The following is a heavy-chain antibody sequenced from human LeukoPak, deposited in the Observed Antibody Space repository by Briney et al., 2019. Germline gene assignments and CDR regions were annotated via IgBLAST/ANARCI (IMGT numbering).Heavy chain of an antibody. J-gene: IGHJ4*02. CDR2: INPNSGDT. D-gene: IGHD1-26*01. CDR3: ARGEVGATSFDY. CDR1: GYTFSDYY. V-gene: IGHV1-2*02. Sequence: ASVKVSCKASGYTFSDYYIHWVRQAPGQGLEWMGWINPNSGDTNYAQKFQGRVTMTRDTSISTAYMELSRLRSDDTAVYYCARGEVGATSFDYWGQGTLVTVSS.